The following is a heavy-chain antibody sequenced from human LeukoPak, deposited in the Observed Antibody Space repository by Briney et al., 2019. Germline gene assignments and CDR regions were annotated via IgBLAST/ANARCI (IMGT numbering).Heavy chain of an antibody. Sequence: GGSLRLSCAASGFTVSSNYMNWVRQAPGKGLEWVSYISSSSSTIYYADSVKGRFTISRDNAKNSLYLQMNSLRAEDTAVYYCARVGYSYGHDAFDIWGQGTMVTVSS. V-gene: IGHV3-48*01. CDR2: ISSSSSTI. CDR1: GFTVSSNY. D-gene: IGHD5-18*01. J-gene: IGHJ3*02. CDR3: ARVGYSYGHDAFDI.